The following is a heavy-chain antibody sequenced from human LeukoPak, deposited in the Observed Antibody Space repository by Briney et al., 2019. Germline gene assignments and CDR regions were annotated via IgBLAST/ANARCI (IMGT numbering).Heavy chain of an antibody. V-gene: IGHV3-49*04. CDR1: GFTFGDYA. CDR3: TRCRDIVVVPAAFSEN. D-gene: IGHD2-2*01. CDR2: IRSKAYGGTT. Sequence: GGSLRLSCTASGFTFGDYAMSWVRQAPGKGLEWVGFIRSKAYGGTTEYAASVKGRFTISRDDSKSIAYLQMNSLKTEDTAVYYCTRCRDIVVVPAAFSENWGQGTLVTVSS. J-gene: IGHJ4*02.